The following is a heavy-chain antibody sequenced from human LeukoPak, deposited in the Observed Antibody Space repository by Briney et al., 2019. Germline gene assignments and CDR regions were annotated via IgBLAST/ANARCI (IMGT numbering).Heavy chain of an antibody. D-gene: IGHD1-1*01. CDR1: GYSISSGYY. CDR2: IYHSGST. V-gene: IGHV4-38-2*02. CDR3: ARANEGLDY. J-gene: IGHJ4*02. Sequence: SETLSLTCTVSGYSISSGYYWGWIRQPPGKGLEWIGSIYHSGSTYYNPSLKSRVTISVDTSKNQFSLKLSSVTAADTAVYYCARANEGLDYRGQGTLVTVSS.